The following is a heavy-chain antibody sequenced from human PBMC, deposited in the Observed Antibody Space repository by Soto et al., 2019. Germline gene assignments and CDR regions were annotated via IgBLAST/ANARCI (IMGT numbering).Heavy chain of an antibody. D-gene: IGHD6-19*01. V-gene: IGHV3-15*07. CDR2: IKSKTDGGTT. CDR3: ATPPVA. CDR1: GFSFTDAW. Sequence: EVQLVESGGDLVKPGGSLRLSCAASGFSFTDAWMHWVRQAPGKGLEWVGRIKSKTDGGTTDYAAPVKGRFTISRDDSKNTLYLQMNNLRTEDTAVYYCATPPVAWGQGTLVTVSS. J-gene: IGHJ5*02.